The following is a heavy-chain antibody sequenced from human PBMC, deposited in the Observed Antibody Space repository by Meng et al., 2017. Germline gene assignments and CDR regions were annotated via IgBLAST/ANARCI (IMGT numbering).Heavy chain of an antibody. CDR1: GFTFSRYG. CDR3: AKLIAPSAY. Sequence: GGLVGVGGGVVQAGRSLVLPCAASGFTFSRYGMTWVRQAAGKGLEWVSAIGGSGGSTYYADSVKGRFTISRDNSKNTLYLQMNSLRVEDTAVYYCAKLIAPSAYWGQGTLVTVSS. J-gene: IGHJ4*02. CDR2: IGGSGGST. D-gene: IGHD2/OR15-2a*01. V-gene: IGHV3-23*04.